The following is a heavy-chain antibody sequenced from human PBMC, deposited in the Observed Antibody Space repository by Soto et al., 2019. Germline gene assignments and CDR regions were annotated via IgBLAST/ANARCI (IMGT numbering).Heavy chain of an antibody. CDR2: IRNDGSDK. CDR1: GFIFIPYG. J-gene: IGHJ3*02. Sequence: GGSLRLSCAASGFIFIPYGIHWFRQAPVKGLEWVALIRNDGSDKYYAESVTGRFTISRDNSKNTVYLQMNSLRAEDTALYFCARAPRMAPFDIWGQGTMVTVSS. V-gene: IGHV3-33*01. CDR3: ARAPRMAPFDI.